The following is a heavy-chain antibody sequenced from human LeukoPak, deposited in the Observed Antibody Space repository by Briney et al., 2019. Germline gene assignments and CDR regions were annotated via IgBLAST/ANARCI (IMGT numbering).Heavy chain of an antibody. V-gene: IGHV4-34*01. CDR2: INHSGST. CDR3: ARGQQVHSSSWP. J-gene: IGHJ4*02. D-gene: IGHD6-13*01. Sequence: SETLSLTCAVYGGSFSGYYWSWIRQPPGKGLEWIGEINHSGSTNYNPSLKSRVTISVDTSKNQFSLKLSSVTAADTAVYYCARGQQVHSSSWPWGQGTLVTVPS. CDR1: GGSFSGYY.